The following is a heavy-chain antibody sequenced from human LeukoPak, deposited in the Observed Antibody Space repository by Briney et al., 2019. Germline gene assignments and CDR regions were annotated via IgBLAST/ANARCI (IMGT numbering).Heavy chain of an antibody. Sequence: ASVKVSCKASGYTFTGYYMHWVRQAPGQGLEWMGWINPNSGGTNYAQKFQGRVTMTRDTSISTAYMELSRLRSDDTAVYYCARVDYYDSSGYSTPWEYFQHWGQGTLVTVS. CDR2: INPNSGGT. V-gene: IGHV1-2*02. CDR1: GYTFTGYY. J-gene: IGHJ1*01. D-gene: IGHD3-22*01. CDR3: ARVDYYDSSGYSTPWEYFQH.